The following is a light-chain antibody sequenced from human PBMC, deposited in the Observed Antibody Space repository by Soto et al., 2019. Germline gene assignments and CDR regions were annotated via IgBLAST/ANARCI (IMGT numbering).Light chain of an antibody. CDR2: DAT. Sequence: EIVLTQSPATLSLSPGERATLSCRASQSVNSYLAWYQQKPGQAPRLLIYDATSRATGIPARLSGSGSWTDFTLAISSLEPKDFVVSDGQERNKWPFTVGGSTKAESK. CDR3: QERNKWPFT. CDR1: QSVNSY. V-gene: IGKV3-11*01. J-gene: IGKJ4*01.